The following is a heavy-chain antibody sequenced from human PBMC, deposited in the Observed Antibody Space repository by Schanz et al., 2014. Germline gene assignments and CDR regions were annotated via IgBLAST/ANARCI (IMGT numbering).Heavy chain of an antibody. V-gene: IGHV1-24*01. CDR3: ATNSPFRMVRGSNAFDA. Sequence: QVQLVQSGSEVKKPGASVKVSCEISGYTVSALAMHWVRQAPGKGLEWLGGFDVEDGETIYAQKFQGRVTMTEDTSTETAYMELSGPRSGDTAVYYCATNSPFRMVRGSNAFDAWGQGTMVTVSS. CDR1: GYTVSALA. CDR2: FDVEDGET. D-gene: IGHD3-10*01. J-gene: IGHJ3*01.